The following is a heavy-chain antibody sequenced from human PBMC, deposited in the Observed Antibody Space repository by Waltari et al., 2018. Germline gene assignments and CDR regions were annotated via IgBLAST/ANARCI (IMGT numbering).Heavy chain of an antibody. D-gene: IGHD4-17*01. J-gene: IGHJ6*03. CDR1: GDSISSGGYY. V-gene: IGHV4-31*03. CDR3: ARDRGDYSRGGYYMDV. CDR2: IYYSGST. Sequence: QVQLQESGPGLVKPSQTLSLTCTVSGDSISSGGYYWSWIRQHPGKGLEWSGYIYYSGSTYYNPSLKSRVTISVDTSKNQFSLKLSSVTAADTAVYYCARDRGDYSRGGYYMDVWGKGTTVTVSS.